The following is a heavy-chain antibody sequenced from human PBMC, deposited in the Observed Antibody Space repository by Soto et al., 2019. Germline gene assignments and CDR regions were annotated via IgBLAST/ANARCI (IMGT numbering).Heavy chain of an antibody. CDR2: INHSGST. Sequence: PSETLSLTCAVYGGSFSGYYWSWIRQPPGKGLEWIGEINHSGSTNYNPSLKSRVTISVDTSKNQFSLKLSSVTAADTAVNYCARESVAAAGFYYYYYGMDVWGQGTTVTVSS. CDR3: ARESVAAAGFYYYYYGMDV. CDR1: GGSFSGYY. D-gene: IGHD6-13*01. J-gene: IGHJ6*02. V-gene: IGHV4-34*01.